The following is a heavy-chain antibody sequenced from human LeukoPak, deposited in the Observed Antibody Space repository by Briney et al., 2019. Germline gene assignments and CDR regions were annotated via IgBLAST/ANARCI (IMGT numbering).Heavy chain of an antibody. CDR1: GFTFSSYW. Sequence: GGSLRLSCAASGFTFSSYWMRWVRQAPGKGLEWVANIKQDGSEKYYVDSVKGRFTISRDNAKNSLYLQMNSLRAEDTAVYYCARSFYGSGGYWYYWGQGTLVTVSS. D-gene: IGHD3-10*01. J-gene: IGHJ4*02. CDR2: IKQDGSEK. V-gene: IGHV3-7*01. CDR3: ARSFYGSGGYWYY.